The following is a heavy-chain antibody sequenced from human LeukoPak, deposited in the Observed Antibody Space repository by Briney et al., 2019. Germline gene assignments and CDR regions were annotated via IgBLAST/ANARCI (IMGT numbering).Heavy chain of an antibody. CDR2: MNPNSGNT. D-gene: IGHD3-16*02. J-gene: IGHJ4*02. V-gene: IGHV1-8*01. CDR3: ATDTRYTREGAD. CDR1: GYTFTSYD. Sequence: ASVKVSCKASGYTFTSYDINWVRQATGQGLEWMGWMNPNSGNTGYAQKFQGRVTMTRNTSISTAYMELSSLRSEDTAVYYCATDTRYTREGADWGQGTLVTVSS.